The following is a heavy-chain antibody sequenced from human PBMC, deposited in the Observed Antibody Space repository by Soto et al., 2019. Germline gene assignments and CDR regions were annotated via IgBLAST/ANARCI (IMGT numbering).Heavy chain of an antibody. V-gene: IGHV3-30*18. D-gene: IGHD6-6*01. CDR3: AKDISHNRAPKQLAPDY. CDR2: ISYDGSNK. CDR1: GFTFSSYG. J-gene: IGHJ4*02. Sequence: QVQLGESGGGVVQPGRSLRLSCAASGFTFSSYGMHWVRQAPGKGLEWVAVISYDGSNKYYADSVKGRFTISRDNSKNTLYLQMNSLRAEATAVYYCAKDISHNRAPKQLAPDYWGQGTLVTVSS.